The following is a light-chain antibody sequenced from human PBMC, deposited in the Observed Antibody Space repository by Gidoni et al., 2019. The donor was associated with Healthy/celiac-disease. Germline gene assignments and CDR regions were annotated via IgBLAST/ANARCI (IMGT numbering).Light chain of an antibody. CDR2: QDS. V-gene: IGLV3-1*01. CDR1: KLGAKY. Sequence: ELTQPPSVSVSPGQTASIPCSGDKLGAKYACWYQQTPGQSPVLVIYQDSKRPSGIPERFSGSNSGNTATLTISGTQAMDEADYYCQSWDSSTYVVFGGGTKLTVL. CDR3: QSWDSSTYVV. J-gene: IGLJ2*01.